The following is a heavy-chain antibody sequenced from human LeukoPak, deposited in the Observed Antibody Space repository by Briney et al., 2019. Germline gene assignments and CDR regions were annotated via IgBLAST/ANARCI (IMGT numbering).Heavy chain of an antibody. J-gene: IGHJ6*03. CDR3: ARTGGSFYFYYYMDV. D-gene: IGHD1-26*01. CDR2: IYHSGST. CDR1: GYSISSGYY. Sequence: PSETLSLTCTVSGYSISSGYYWGWIRQPPGKGLEWIGSIYHSGSTKYNPSLKSRVTISVDKSKNQFSLNLSSVTAADTAVYYCARTGGSFYFYYYMDVWGKGTTVTVSS. V-gene: IGHV4-38-2*02.